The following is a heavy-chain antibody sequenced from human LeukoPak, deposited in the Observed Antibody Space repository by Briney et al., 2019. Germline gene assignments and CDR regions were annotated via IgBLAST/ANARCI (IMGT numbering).Heavy chain of an antibody. Sequence: ASVKVSCKASGYTFTGYYMHWVRQAPGQGLEWMGWINPNSGGTNYAQKFQGWVTMTRDTSISTAYMELSRLRSEDTAVYYCARAPIAAAVTFDYWGQGTLVTVSS. CDR1: GYTFTGYY. CDR3: ARAPIAAAVTFDY. J-gene: IGHJ4*02. V-gene: IGHV1-2*04. D-gene: IGHD6-13*01. CDR2: INPNSGGT.